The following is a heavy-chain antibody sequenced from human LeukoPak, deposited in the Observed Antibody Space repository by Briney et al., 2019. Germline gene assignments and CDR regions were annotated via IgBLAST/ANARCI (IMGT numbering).Heavy chain of an antibody. CDR1: GFTFSNYG. CDR3: AIDGVDYGDYSYYFDY. D-gene: IGHD4-17*01. J-gene: IGHJ4*02. CDR2: ISYDGSHK. V-gene: IGHV3-30*03. Sequence: GGSLRLSCAAPGFTFSNYGMHWVRQAPGKGLEWVAVISYDGSHKYYADSVKGRFTISRDNSKNTLYLQMNSLRAEDTAVYYSAIDGVDYGDYSYYFDYWGQGILVTVSS.